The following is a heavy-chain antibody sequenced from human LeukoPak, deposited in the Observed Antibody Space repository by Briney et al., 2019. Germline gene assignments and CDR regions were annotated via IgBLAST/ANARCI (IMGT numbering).Heavy chain of an antibody. J-gene: IGHJ4*02. CDR1: GFTFSSYA. D-gene: IGHD2-2*01. Sequence: GGSLRLSCAASGFTFSSYAVSWVRQAPGKGLEWVSAISGSGGSTYYADSVKGRFTISRDNSKNTLYLQMNSLRAEDTAVYYCARDQSRYCSNTSCSPAYWGQGTLVTVSS. V-gene: IGHV3-23*01. CDR2: ISGSGGST. CDR3: ARDQSRYCSNTSCSPAY.